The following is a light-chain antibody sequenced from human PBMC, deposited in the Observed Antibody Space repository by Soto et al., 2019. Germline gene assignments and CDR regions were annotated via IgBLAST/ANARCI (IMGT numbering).Light chain of an antibody. CDR1: SSDVGGYNY. CDR2: EVY. V-gene: IGLV2-8*01. J-gene: IGLJ1*01. CDR3: SSYVGTNSYV. Sequence: QSVLTQPPSASGSPGQSVTISCTGTSSDVGGYNYVSWYQHHPGKASKLIIYEVYKRPSGVPDRFSGSKSGNTAALTFSGLQAEDEADYYCSSYVGTNSYVFGTGTRSPS.